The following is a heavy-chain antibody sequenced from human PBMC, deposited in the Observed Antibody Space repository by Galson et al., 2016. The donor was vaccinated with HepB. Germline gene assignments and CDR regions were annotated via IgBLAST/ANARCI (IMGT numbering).Heavy chain of an antibody. D-gene: IGHD2-2*01. CDR3: ARELVVVPAAILQDYYYYGMDV. Sequence: SVKVSCKASGYTFTGYYMHWVRQAPGQGLEWMGWINPNSGGTNYAQKFQGRVTMTRDTSISTAYMALSRLSSDDTAVYYCARELVVVPAAILQDYYYYGMDVWGQGTTVTVSS. V-gene: IGHV1-2*02. CDR1: GYTFTGYY. J-gene: IGHJ6*02. CDR2: INPNSGGT.